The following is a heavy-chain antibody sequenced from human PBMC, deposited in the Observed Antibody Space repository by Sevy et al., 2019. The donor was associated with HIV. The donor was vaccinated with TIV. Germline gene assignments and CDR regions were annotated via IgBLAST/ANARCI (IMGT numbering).Heavy chain of an antibody. V-gene: IGHV3-9*01. CDR1: GFTFDDYA. J-gene: IGHJ6*03. CDR2: IGWNTGFT. CDR3: AKDMDPRYVYFYMDV. D-gene: IGHD5-12*01. Sequence: GGSLRLSCAASGFTFDDYAMHWVRQAPGKGLEWVSGIGWNTGFTAYAESVMGRFTISRDNAKNSLYLQMNSLRAEGTALYYCAKDMDPRYVYFYMDVWGKGTTVTVSS.